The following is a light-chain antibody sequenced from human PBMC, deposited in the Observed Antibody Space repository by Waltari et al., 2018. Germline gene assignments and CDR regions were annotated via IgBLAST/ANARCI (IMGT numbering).Light chain of an antibody. CDR1: QSVSSSY. CDR3: QQYGSSLG. V-gene: IGKV3-20*01. J-gene: IGKJ4*01. Sequence: DIVLTQSPGTLSLSPGESATPSCRASQSVSSSYLAWYQQKPGQAPRLLIYGASSRATGIPDRFSGSGSGTDFTLTISRLEPEDFAVYYCQQYGSSLGFGGGTKVEIK. CDR2: GAS.